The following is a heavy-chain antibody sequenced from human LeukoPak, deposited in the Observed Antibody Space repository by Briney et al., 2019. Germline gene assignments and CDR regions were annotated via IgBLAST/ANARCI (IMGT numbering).Heavy chain of an antibody. CDR3: ARAGTKDTGQYSSSWYAL. CDR1: GYTFTSYG. Sequence: EALVKVSCKASGYTFTSYGISWVRQAPGQGLEWMGWISAYNGNTNYAQKLQGRVTMTTDTSTSTAYMELRSLRSDDTAVYYCARAGTKDTGQYSSSWYALWGQGTMVTVSS. J-gene: IGHJ3*01. D-gene: IGHD6-13*01. CDR2: ISAYNGNT. V-gene: IGHV1-18*01.